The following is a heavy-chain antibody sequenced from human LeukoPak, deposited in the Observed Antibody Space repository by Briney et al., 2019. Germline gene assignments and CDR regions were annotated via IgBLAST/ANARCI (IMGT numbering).Heavy chain of an antibody. Sequence: GGSLRLSCAASGFTFSSYWMHWVRQAPGKGLVWVSRINSDGSSTSYADSVKGRFTISRDNARNTLYLQMNSLRAEDTAVYYCARDRGYSSSWYVYYYYMDVWGKGTTVTISS. J-gene: IGHJ6*03. CDR3: ARDRGYSSSWYVYYYYMDV. CDR2: INSDGSST. CDR1: GFTFSSYW. V-gene: IGHV3-74*01. D-gene: IGHD6-13*01.